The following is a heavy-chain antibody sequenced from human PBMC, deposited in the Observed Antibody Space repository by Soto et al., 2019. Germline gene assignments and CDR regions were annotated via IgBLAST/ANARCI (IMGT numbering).Heavy chain of an antibody. Sequence: PSETLSLTCTVSGGSISSYYWSWIRQPPGKGLEWIGYIYYSGSTNYNPSLKSRVTISVDTSKNQFSLKLSSVTAADTAVYYCARHKAPTITPNWFDPWGQGTLVTVSS. CDR3: ARHKAPTITPNWFDP. V-gene: IGHV4-59*08. D-gene: IGHD5-12*01. CDR2: IYYSGST. CDR1: GGSISSYY. J-gene: IGHJ5*02.